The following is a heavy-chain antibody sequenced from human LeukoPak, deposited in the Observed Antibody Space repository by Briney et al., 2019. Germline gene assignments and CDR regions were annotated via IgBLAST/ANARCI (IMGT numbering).Heavy chain of an antibody. V-gene: IGHV3-30*03. CDR2: ISYDGSNK. Sequence: SGGSLRLSCAASGFTFSSYGMHWVRQAPGKGLEWVAVISYDGSNKYYADSVKGRFTISRDNSKNTLYLQMNSLRAEDTAVYYCALAAYWGQGTLVTVSS. CDR3: ALAAY. CDR1: GFTFSSYG. J-gene: IGHJ4*02. D-gene: IGHD3-16*01.